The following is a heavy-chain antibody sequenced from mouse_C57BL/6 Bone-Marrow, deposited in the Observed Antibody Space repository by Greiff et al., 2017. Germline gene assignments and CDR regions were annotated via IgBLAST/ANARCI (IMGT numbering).Heavy chain of an antibody. V-gene: IGHV1-82*01. CDR1: GYAFSSSW. Sequence: VQGVESGPELVKPGASVKISCKASGYAFSSSWMNWVKQRPGKGLEWIGRIYPGGGDTNYNGKFKGKATLTADKSSSTAYMQLSSLTSEDSAVYFCARDGSSSWFAYWGQGTLVTVSA. J-gene: IGHJ3*01. CDR2: IYPGGGDT. CDR3: ARDGSSSWFAY. D-gene: IGHD1-1*01.